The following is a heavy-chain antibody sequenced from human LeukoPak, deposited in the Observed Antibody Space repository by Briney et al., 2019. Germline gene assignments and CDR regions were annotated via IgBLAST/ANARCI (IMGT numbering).Heavy chain of an antibody. J-gene: IGHJ4*02. Sequence: GGSLRLSCAASGFTFSSYAMSWVRQAPGKGLEWVSAISGSGGSTYYADSVKGRFTISRDNSKNTLYLQMNSLRAEGTAVYYCAKAANYMVRGAPSDYWGQGTLVTVSS. V-gene: IGHV3-23*01. CDR2: ISGSGGST. CDR3: AKAANYMVRGAPSDY. CDR1: GFTFSSYA. D-gene: IGHD3-10*01.